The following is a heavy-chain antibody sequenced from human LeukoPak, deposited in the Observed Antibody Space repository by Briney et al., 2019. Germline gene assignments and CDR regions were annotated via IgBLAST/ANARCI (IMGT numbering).Heavy chain of an antibody. CDR3: AREGEAQILNYYDSSGLDY. J-gene: IGHJ4*02. D-gene: IGHD3-22*01. V-gene: IGHV4-4*07. Sequence: SETLSLTCTVSGGSISSYYWSWIRQPAGKGLKWIGRIYTSGSTNYNPSLKSRVTMSVDTSKNQFSLKLSSVTAADTAVYYCAREGEAQILNYYDSSGLDYWGQGTLVTVSS. CDR2: IYTSGST. CDR1: GGSISSYY.